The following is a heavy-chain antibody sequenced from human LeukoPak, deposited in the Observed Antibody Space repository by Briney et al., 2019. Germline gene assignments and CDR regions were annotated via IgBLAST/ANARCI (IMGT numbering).Heavy chain of an antibody. J-gene: IGHJ4*02. Sequence: SQTLSLTCAISGDIVSSNSAAWNWIRQSPSRGLEWLVRTYYRSEWYNDYAVSVKSRITINPDTSKNQFSLQLNSVTPEDTAVYYCARVGIKWDQQQAFDYWGQGTLVTVSS. CDR2: TYYRSEWYN. CDR3: ARVGIKWDQQQAFDY. V-gene: IGHV6-1*01. D-gene: IGHD1-26*01. CDR1: GDIVSSNSAA.